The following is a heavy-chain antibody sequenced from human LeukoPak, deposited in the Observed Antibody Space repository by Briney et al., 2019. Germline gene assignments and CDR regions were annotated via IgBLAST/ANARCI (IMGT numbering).Heavy chain of an antibody. D-gene: IGHD3-10*01. V-gene: IGHV3-21*01. CDR2: ISSSGNII. J-gene: IGHJ4*02. CDR1: GFTFSRYI. CDR3: ARADYYDSGSFYPLNF. Sequence: GGSLRLSCAPSGFTFSRYIMNWVRQAPGKRLEWVSSISSSGNIIYYADSGRGRFTISRDNAKNSLYLQMNSLRAEDTAVFYCARADYYDSGSFYPLNFWGQGTLVTVSS.